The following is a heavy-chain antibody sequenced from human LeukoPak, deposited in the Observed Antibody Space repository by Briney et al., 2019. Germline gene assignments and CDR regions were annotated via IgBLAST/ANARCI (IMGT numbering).Heavy chain of an antibody. CDR1: GASTSSRGYY. D-gene: IGHD3-22*01. J-gene: IGHJ4*02. CDR2: IYHTGTT. CDR3: AGDLDFASGYYLHY. V-gene: IGHV4-31*03. Sequence: SGTLSLTCTISGASTSSRGYYWTWVRQHSGKGLEWIGYIYHTGTTYYNPSLRSRITISMGTSKNQFSLKMTSMTAADTAVYYCAGDLDFASGYYLHYWGQGSLVTVSS.